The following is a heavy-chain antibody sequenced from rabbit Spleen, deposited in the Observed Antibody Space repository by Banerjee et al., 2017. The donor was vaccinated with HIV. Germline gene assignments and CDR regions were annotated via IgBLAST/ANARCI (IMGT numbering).Heavy chain of an antibody. CDR2: IYGGGSGST. V-gene: IGHV1S40*01. CDR3: ARDLAGVIGWNFNL. D-gene: IGHD4-1*01. CDR1: GFDLNNYYY. Sequence: QSLEESGGGLVQPEGSLTLTCTASGFDLNNYYYMCWVRQAPGKGLEWIACIYGGGSGSTYYASWAKGRFTISKTSSTTVTLQMTSLTAADTATYFCARDLAGVIGWNFNLWGPGTLVTVS. J-gene: IGHJ4*01.